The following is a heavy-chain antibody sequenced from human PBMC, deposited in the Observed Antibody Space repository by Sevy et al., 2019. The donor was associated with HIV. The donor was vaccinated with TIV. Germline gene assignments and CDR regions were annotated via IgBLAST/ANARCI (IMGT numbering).Heavy chain of an antibody. CDR1: GFSFSQYS. J-gene: IGHJ4*02. CDR2: ISCSSGTI. CDR3: ARVVLYYDANYCDF. D-gene: IGHD3-22*01. Sequence: GGSLRLSCAASGFSFSQYSMNWVRQAPGKGLEWLSYISCSSGTIYYAGSVKGRFTIFRDNAKNSVYLQMNSLRDEDSAVYYCARVVLYYDANYCDFWGQGALVTVSS. V-gene: IGHV3-48*02.